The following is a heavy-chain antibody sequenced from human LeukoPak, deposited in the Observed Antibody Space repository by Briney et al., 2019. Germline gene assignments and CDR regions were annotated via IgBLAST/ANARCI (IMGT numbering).Heavy chain of an antibody. V-gene: IGHV3-7*03. CDR3: ARGFDFMITFGGVIAGTFDY. D-gene: IGHD3-16*02. CDR2: IKQDGGEK. Sequence: GGSLRLSCAASGFTFSSYWMSWVRQAPGKGLEWVANIKQDGGEKYYVDSVKGRFTISRDNAKNSLYLQMNSLRAEDTAVYYCARGFDFMITFGGVIAGTFDYWGQGTLVTVSS. CDR1: GFTFSSYW. J-gene: IGHJ4*02.